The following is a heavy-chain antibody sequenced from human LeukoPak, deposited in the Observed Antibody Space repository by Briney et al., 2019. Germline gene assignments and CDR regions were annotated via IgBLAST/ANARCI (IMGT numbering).Heavy chain of an antibody. CDR3: ARANFPEYDFWSGYSFDP. CDR2: MNPNSGNT. D-gene: IGHD3-3*01. V-gene: IGHV1-8*01. CDR1: GYTFTSYD. J-gene: IGHJ5*02. Sequence: GASVKVSYKASGYTFTSYDINWVRQATGQGLEWMGWMNPNSGNTGYAQKFQGRVTMTRNTSISTAYMELSSLRSEDTAVYYCARANFPEYDFWSGYSFDPWGQGTLVTVSS.